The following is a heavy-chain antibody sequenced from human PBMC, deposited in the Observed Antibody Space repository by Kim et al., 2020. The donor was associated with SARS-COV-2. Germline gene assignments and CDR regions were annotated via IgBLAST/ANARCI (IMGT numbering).Heavy chain of an antibody. CDR1: GGSISSGGYY. CDR3: ARAPITMIVVVQAFDL. CDR2: IYYSGST. V-gene: IGHV4-31*03. D-gene: IGHD3-22*01. J-gene: IGHJ3*01. Sequence: SETLSLTCTVSGGSISSGGYYWSWIRQHPGKGLEWIGYIYYSGSTYYNPSLKSRVTISVDTSKNQFSLKLSSVTAADTAVYYCARAPITMIVVVQAFDLWGQGTMVTVSS.